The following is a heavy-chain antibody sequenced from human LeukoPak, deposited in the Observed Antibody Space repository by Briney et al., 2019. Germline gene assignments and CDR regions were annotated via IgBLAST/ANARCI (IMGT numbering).Heavy chain of an antibody. Sequence: GGTLRLSCAASGFTFSSYSMNWVRQAPGKGLEWVSSISSNRSYIYTADSVTGRFTISRDNAKNSLYLKMNSLRAEDTAVYYCARDGGYRAIDYWGQGTLVTVSS. CDR1: GFTFSSYS. J-gene: IGHJ4*02. D-gene: IGHD5-12*01. CDR3: ARDGGYRAIDY. CDR2: ISSNRSYI. V-gene: IGHV3-21*01.